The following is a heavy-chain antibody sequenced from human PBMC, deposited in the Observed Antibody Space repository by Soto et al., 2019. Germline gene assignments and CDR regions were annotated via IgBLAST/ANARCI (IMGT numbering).Heavy chain of an antibody. J-gene: IGHJ4*02. CDR1: GFTFSDYY. V-gene: IGHV3-11*01. Sequence: QVQLVESGGGLVKTGGSLRIVCEASGFTFSDYYMSWVRQAPGKGLEGVSYISSSGNIIYYADSVKGRFTISRDNAKNSVYLQMNSLRAEDTALYFCAKMSSENYYDPVFSWGQGTLVTVSS. CDR2: ISSSGNII. CDR3: AKMSSENYYDPVFS. D-gene: IGHD3-22*01.